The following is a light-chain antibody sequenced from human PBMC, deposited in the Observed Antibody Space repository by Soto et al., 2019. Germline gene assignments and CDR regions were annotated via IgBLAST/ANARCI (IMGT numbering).Light chain of an antibody. CDR3: SSYSSSSTVV. CDR1: SSDVGGYIY. CDR2: DVS. Sequence: QSALTQPASVSGSPGQSITISCTGTSSDVGGYIYVSWYQQHTGKAPKLIIYDVSYLPSGVSNRFSGSKSGNTASLTISGLQAYDEVDYCCSSYSSSSTVVLVGGSKFTVL. J-gene: IGLJ3*02. V-gene: IGLV2-14*03.